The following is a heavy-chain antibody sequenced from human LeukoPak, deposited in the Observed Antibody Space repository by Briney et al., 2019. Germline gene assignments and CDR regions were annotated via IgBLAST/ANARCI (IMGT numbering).Heavy chain of an antibody. D-gene: IGHD6-25*01. CDR3: ARGTDGYPADY. Sequence: GGSLRLSCAAPGFTVSSNYMSWVRQAPGKGLEWVSVIYSGGSTYYADSVKGRFTTSRDNSKNTLYLQMNSLRAEDTAVYYCARGTDGYPADYWGQGTLVTVSS. V-gene: IGHV3-53*01. J-gene: IGHJ4*02. CDR1: GFTVSSNY. CDR2: IYSGGST.